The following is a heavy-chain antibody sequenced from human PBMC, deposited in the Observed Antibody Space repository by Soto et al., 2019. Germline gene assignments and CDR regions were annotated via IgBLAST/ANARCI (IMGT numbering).Heavy chain of an antibody. CDR3: TTEPGYSSSWYASYFDY. CDR2: IKSKTDGGPT. D-gene: IGHD6-13*01. Sequence: GGSLRLSCAASGFTFSNAWMNWVRQAPGKGLEWVGRIKSKTDGGPTDYAAPVKGRFTISRDDSKNTLYLQMNSLKAEDTAVYYCTTEPGYSSSWYASYFDYWGQGTLVTVSS. CDR1: GFTFSNAW. J-gene: IGHJ4*02. V-gene: IGHV3-15*07.